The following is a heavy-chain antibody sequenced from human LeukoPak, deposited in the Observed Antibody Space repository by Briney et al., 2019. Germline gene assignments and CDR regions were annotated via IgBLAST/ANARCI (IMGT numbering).Heavy chain of an antibody. V-gene: IGHV3-74*01. CDR3: AAQPCINGICYLDY. J-gene: IGHJ4*02. D-gene: IGHD2-8*01. CDR2: INSDGSST. Sequence: GGSLRLSCAASGFTFSSYWMHWVRQAPGKGLVWVSRINSDGSSTNYADSVKGRFTVSRDNSRNILYLQMNSLRVEDSAVYYCAAQPCINGICYLDYWGQGALVTVSS. CDR1: GFTFSSYW.